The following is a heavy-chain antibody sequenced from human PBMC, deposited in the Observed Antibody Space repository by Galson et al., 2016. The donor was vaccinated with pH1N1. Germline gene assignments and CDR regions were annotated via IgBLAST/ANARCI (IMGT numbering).Heavy chain of an antibody. V-gene: IGHV3-33*06. CDR2: IWHDGGDK. J-gene: IGHJ1*01. Sequence: SLRLSCAVSGFTFKNYGMHWVRQAPGKGLEWLVVIWHDGGDKYYSASVKGRFIISRDDSKNTVYLRMNSLRPDDTAVYYCAKDRAVAGIDQYFEHWGQGTLVSVST. D-gene: IGHD6-19*01. CDR3: AKDRAVAGIDQYFEH. CDR1: GFTFKNYG.